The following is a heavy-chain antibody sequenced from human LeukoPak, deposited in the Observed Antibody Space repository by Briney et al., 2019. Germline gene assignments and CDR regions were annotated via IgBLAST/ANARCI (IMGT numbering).Heavy chain of an antibody. V-gene: IGHV1-8*01. D-gene: IGHD6-13*01. CDR3: ARGRYSSSWYSRLDYYYGMDV. CDR2: MNPNSGNT. Sequence: GASVKVSCKASGYTFTSYDINWVRQATGQGLEWMGWMNPNSGNTGYAQKFQGRVTMTRNTSISTAYMELSSLRSEDTAVYYCARGRYSSSWYSRLDYYYGMDVWGQGTTVTVSS. J-gene: IGHJ6*02. CDR1: GYTFTSYD.